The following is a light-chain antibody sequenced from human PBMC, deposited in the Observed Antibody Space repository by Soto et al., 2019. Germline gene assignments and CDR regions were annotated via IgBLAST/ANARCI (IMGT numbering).Light chain of an antibody. J-gene: IGKJ1*01. Sequence: EFVLPQSPATLSLYKGARATLSCRASQSVSSYLAWYPQKPGQPPRLLIYGTSRRATGTPARLSGSGSGTDFTLPNRGLEPEDVAVDDGQQYETSSPTFCQGTKVDIK. CDR2: GTS. CDR1: QSVSSY. CDR3: QQYETSSPT. V-gene: IGKV3-20*01.